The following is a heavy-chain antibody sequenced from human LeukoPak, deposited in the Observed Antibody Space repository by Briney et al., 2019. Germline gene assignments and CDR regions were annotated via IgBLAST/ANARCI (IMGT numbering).Heavy chain of an antibody. CDR1: GFTFGDYA. CDR3: TRDKVKWGSGADAFDI. J-gene: IGHJ3*02. CDR2: IRSKAYGGTT. Sequence: GGSLRLSCTASGFTFGDYAMSWVRQAPGKGLEWVGFIRSKAYGGTTEYAASVKGRFTISRDDSKSIAYLQMNSLKTEDTAVYYCTRDKVKWGSGADAFDIWGQGTMVTVSS. D-gene: IGHD3-10*01. V-gene: IGHV3-49*04.